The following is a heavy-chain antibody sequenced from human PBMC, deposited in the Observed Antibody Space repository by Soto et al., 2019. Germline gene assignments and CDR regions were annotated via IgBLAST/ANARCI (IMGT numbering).Heavy chain of an antibody. CDR3: ARDPEYYDSSGYYAGGMDV. Sequence: GGSLRLSCAASGFTFSSYSMNWVRQAPGKGLEWVSYISSSSSTIYYADSVKGRFTISRDNAKNSLYLQMNSLRAEDTAVYYCARDPEYYDSSGYYAGGMDVWGQGTTVTVSS. J-gene: IGHJ6*02. V-gene: IGHV3-48*01. CDR1: GFTFSSYS. D-gene: IGHD3-22*01. CDR2: ISSSSSTI.